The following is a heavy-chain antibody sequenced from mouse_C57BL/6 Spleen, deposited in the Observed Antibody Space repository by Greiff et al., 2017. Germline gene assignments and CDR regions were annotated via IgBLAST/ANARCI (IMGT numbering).Heavy chain of an antibody. CDR1: GYAFSSYW. CDR3: ARRTGTGFDY. D-gene: IGHD4-1*01. CDR2: IYPGDGDT. J-gene: IGHJ2*01. Sequence: QVQLKESGAELVKPGASVKISCKASGYAFSSYWMNWVKQRPGKGLEWIGQIYPGDGDTNYNGKFKGKATLTAGKSSSTAYMQLSSLTSEDSAVYFCARRTGTGFDYWGQGTTLTVSS. V-gene: IGHV1-80*01.